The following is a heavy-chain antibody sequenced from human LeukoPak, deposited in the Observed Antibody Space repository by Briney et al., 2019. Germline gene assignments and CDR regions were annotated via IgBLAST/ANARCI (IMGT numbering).Heavy chain of an antibody. CDR2: ISAYNGNT. D-gene: IGHD2-2*01. CDR1: GYTFTSYG. Sequence: ASVKVSCKASGYTFTSYGISWVRQAPGQGLEWMGWISAYNGNTNYAQKLQGRVTMTTDTSTSTAYMELRSLRSDDTAVYYCARLGHYCSSTSCFLYYFDYWGQGTLVTVSS. CDR3: ARLGHYCSSTSCFLYYFDY. J-gene: IGHJ4*02. V-gene: IGHV1-18*01.